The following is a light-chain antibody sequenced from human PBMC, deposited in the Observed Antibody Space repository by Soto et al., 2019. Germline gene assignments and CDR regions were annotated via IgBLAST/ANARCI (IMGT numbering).Light chain of an antibody. CDR1: PSVANF. V-gene: IGKV3-20*01. J-gene: IGKJ5*01. CDR2: GAF. CDR3: KQYGSSPIT. Sequence: PGERATLSCRASPSVANFVAWYQQKPGQAPRLLIYGAFSRVSGIPDRFSGSGSGTDFTLTIRRLEPEDFAVYYCKQYGSSPITFGQGTRLEIK.